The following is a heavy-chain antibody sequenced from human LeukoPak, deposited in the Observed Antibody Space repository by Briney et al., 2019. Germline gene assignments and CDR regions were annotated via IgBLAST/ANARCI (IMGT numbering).Heavy chain of an antibody. CDR1: GGSISSTSYY. D-gene: IGHD2-21*01. V-gene: IGHV4-39*07. Sequence: SETLSLTCTVSGGSISSTSYYWGWIRQPPGKGLEWIGSIYYSGSTYYNPSLKSRVTISVDTSKNQFSLKLSSVTAADTAVYYCARGRALFDWGQGTLVTVSS. CDR3: ARGRALFD. J-gene: IGHJ4*02. CDR2: IYYSGST.